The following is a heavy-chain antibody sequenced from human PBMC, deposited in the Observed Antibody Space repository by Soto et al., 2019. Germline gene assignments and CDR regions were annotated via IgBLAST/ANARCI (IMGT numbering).Heavy chain of an antibody. D-gene: IGHD3-3*02. CDR2: IDPSDSYT. Sequence: GASLNISCKGSGCSFTSYWISWVRQMPGKGMEWMGMIDPSDSYTNYSPSFRGHVTISADMSIRTPYLQWSSLQASDTAMYYCASPCIPIFGVAIIDNLLALWGQGTLVTVSS. V-gene: IGHV5-10-1*01. CDR1: GCSFTSYW. J-gene: IGHJ5*02. CDR3: ASPCIPIFGVAIIDNLLAL.